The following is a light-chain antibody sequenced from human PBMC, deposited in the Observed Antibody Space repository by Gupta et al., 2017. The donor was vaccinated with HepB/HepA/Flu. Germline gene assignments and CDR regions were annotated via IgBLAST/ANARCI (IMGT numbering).Light chain of an antibody. CDR1: SSNIGRNT. J-gene: IGLJ1*01. CDR3: AAWDDSLKAYV. V-gene: IGLV1-44*01. Sequence: VTISCSGSSSNIGRNTVDWYQHVPGTAPKLLIHNSDQRPSGVPDRFSGSKSDTSASLATSGLHSEDEADYYCAAWDDSLKAYVFGSGTKVTVL. CDR2: NSD.